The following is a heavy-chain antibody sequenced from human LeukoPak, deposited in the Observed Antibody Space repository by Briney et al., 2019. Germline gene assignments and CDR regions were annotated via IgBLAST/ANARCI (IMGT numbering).Heavy chain of an antibody. CDR1: GFTFSDYY. J-gene: IGHJ4*02. CDR2: IWYDGSNK. D-gene: IGHD3-22*01. CDR3: ARNYYYDSTRLYYFDY. Sequence: PGGSLRLSCAASGFTFSDYYMSWIRQAPGKGLEWVAVIWYDGSNKYYADSVKGRFTISRDNSKNTLYLQMNSLRAEDTAVYYCARNYYYDSTRLYYFDYWGQGTLVTVSS. V-gene: IGHV3-33*08.